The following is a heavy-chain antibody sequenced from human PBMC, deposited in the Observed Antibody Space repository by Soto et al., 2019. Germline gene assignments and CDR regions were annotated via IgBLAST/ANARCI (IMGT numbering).Heavy chain of an antibody. CDR1: GFTFSNHG. V-gene: IGHV3-33*01. CDR2: IWYDGSNK. CDR3: AREIRFLEWLYLDY. Sequence: PGGSLRLSCAASGFTFSNHGMHWVRQAPGKGLEWVAVIWYDGSNKYYADSVKGRFTISRDNSKNTLYLQMNSLRAEDTAVYYCAREIRFLEWLYLDYWGQGTLVTVSS. J-gene: IGHJ4*02. D-gene: IGHD3-3*01.